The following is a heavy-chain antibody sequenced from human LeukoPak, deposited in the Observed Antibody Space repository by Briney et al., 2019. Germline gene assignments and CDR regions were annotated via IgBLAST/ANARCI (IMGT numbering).Heavy chain of an antibody. D-gene: IGHD6-13*01. CDR2: INPNSGGT. CDR3: ARRLAAAVRLAAFDI. V-gene: IGHV1-2*02. J-gene: IGHJ3*02. Sequence: ASVKVSCKASGYTFTGYYMHWVRQAPGQGLEWMGWINPNSGGTNYAQKFQGRVTMTRDTSISTAYMELSRLRSDDTAVYYCARRLAAAVRLAAFDIWGQGKMVTVSS. CDR1: GYTFTGYY.